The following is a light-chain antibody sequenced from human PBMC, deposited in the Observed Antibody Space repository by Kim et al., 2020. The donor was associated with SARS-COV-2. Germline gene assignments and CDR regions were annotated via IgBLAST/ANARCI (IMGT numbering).Light chain of an antibody. Sequence: ERVMTQSPATLSVSPGERATLSCRASQSISNNLAWYQQKPGQAPRLLIYGASTRATGIPARFSGSGSGTEFTLTISSLQSEDFAVYYCQQYNKWPPLTFGGGTKVDIK. CDR1: QSISNN. CDR2: GAS. J-gene: IGKJ4*01. V-gene: IGKV3-15*01. CDR3: QQYNKWPPLT.